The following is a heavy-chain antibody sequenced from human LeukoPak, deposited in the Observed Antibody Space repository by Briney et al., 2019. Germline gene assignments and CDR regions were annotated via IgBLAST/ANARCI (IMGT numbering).Heavy chain of an antibody. CDR1: GYTFSNYG. Sequence: ASVKVSCKASGYTFSNYGINWVRQAPGQGLEWMGWISAHSGNTKYAQKLQGRVTMTTDTSTNTAYMELRSLRSDDTAVFYCARGRSGGSTWARNPTSTYYLDSWGQGTLVIVSS. D-gene: IGHD6-13*01. CDR2: ISAHSGNT. J-gene: IGHJ4*02. V-gene: IGHV1-18*01. CDR3: ARGRSGGSTWARNPTSTYYLDS.